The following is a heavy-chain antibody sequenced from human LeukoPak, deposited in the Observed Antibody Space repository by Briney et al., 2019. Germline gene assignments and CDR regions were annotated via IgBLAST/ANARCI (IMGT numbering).Heavy chain of an antibody. CDR3: ARTSDDYGDYTYYFDY. D-gene: IGHD4-17*01. V-gene: IGHV3-21*01. CDR2: ITSRSSYI. CDR1: GFTFSSYS. Sequence: RGCLRLSCAASGFTFSSYSVNWVRQAPGEGLECVSSITSRSSYIYYADSVKGRFTISRDNAKTSLYLQMNSLRADDTAVYYCARTSDDYGDYTYYFDYWGQGTLVTVSS. J-gene: IGHJ4*02.